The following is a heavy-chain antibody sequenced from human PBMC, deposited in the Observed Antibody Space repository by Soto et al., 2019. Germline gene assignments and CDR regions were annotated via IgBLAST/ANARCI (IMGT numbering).Heavy chain of an antibody. CDR1: GFTFSSYS. D-gene: IGHD6-13*01. V-gene: IGHV3-21*01. CDR2: ISSSSSYI. CDR3: ARVRYSSSPWYYYYYGMDV. J-gene: IGHJ6*02. Sequence: EVQLVESGGGLVKPGGSLRLSCAASGFTFSSYSMNWVRQAPGKGLEWVSSISSSSSYIYYADSVKGRFTISRDNAKNTLYLQMNSLRAEDTDVYYCARVRYSSSPWYYYYYGMDVWGQGTTVTVSS.